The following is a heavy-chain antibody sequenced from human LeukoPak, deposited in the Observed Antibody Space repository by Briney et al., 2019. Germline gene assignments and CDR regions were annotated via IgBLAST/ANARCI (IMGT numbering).Heavy chain of an antibody. J-gene: IGHJ5*02. V-gene: IGHV1-69*05. D-gene: IGHD2-15*01. Sequence: ASVKVSCKASGGTFSSYAISWVRQAPGQGLEWMGVIIPIFGTANYAQKFQGRVTITTDESTSTAYMELRSLRSEDTAVYYCARSEGYCSGGSCYANWFDPWGQGTLVTVSS. CDR1: GGTFSSYA. CDR2: IIPIFGTA. CDR3: ARSEGYCSGGSCYANWFDP.